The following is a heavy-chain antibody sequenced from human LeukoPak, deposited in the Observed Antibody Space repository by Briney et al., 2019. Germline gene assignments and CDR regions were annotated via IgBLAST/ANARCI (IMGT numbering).Heavy chain of an antibody. CDR2: IYHSGST. V-gene: IGHV4-59*02. Sequence: PSETLFLACTLSVCSVSTYYWSWIRRPPGKGLEWIGYIYHSGSTNYNPSLKSRVTISVDTAKNQFSLKLSSVTAADTAVYYCARGGGYASPIGYWGQGALVTVSS. CDR1: VCSVSTYY. D-gene: IGHD5-12*01. J-gene: IGHJ4*02. CDR3: ARGGGYASPIGY.